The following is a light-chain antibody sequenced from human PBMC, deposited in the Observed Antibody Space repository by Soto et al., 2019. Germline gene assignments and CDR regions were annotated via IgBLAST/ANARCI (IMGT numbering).Light chain of an antibody. V-gene: IGKV3-15*01. Sequence: EIVMTQSPATLSVSPGERATLSCRASKSVSSNLAWYHQKPGQAPRLLIYGASTRATGIPARFSGSGSGTEFTLTISSLQSEDFAVYYCQQYNNWSWTFGQGTQVEIK. CDR2: GAS. CDR1: KSVSSN. J-gene: IGKJ1*01. CDR3: QQYNNWSWT.